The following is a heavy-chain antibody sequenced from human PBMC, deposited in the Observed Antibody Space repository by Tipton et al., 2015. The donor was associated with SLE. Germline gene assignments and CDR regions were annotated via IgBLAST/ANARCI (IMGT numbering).Heavy chain of an antibody. Sequence: TLSLTCAVYGGSFSGYYWSWIRQPPGKGLEWIGEINHSGSTNYNPSLKSRVTISVDTSKNQVSLKLSSVTAADTAVYYCARGGHGRSRLPFDIWGQGTMVTVSS. CDR1: GGSFSGYY. CDR2: INHSGST. D-gene: IGHD6-13*01. CDR3: ARGGHGRSRLPFDI. J-gene: IGHJ3*02. V-gene: IGHV4-34*01.